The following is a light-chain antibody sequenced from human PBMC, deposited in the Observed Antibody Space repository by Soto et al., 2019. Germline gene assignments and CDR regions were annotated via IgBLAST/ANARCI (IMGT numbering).Light chain of an antibody. CDR1: QSVSSNY. Sequence: EIVLTQSPGTLSLSPGERATLSCRASQSVSSNYLAWYQQKPGQPPRLPIYGASSRATGIPDRFSGSGSGTDFALTISRLEPEDFAVFYCQQYGSSPYTFGQGTKLEIK. J-gene: IGKJ2*01. V-gene: IGKV3-20*01. CDR2: GAS. CDR3: QQYGSSPYT.